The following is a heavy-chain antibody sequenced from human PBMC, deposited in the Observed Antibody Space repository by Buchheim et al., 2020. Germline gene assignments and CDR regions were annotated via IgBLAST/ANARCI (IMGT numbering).Heavy chain of an antibody. Sequence: QVQLQQWGAGLLKPSETLSLTCAVYGGSFSGYYWSWIRQPPGKGLEWIGEINHSGSTNYNPSLKSRVTISVDTSKNQFSLKLSSVTAADTAVYYCASICGGDCYNFDYWGQGTL. CDR2: INHSGST. CDR3: ASICGGDCYNFDY. D-gene: IGHD2-21*02. V-gene: IGHV4-34*01. CDR1: GGSFSGYY. J-gene: IGHJ4*02.